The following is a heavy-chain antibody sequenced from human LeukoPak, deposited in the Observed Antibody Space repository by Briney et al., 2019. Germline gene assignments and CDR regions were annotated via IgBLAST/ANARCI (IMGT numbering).Heavy chain of an antibody. CDR3: AREGDDYGAHDAFDI. D-gene: IGHD4-17*01. CDR1: GFTFSDYY. CDR2: INSDGSST. J-gene: IGHJ3*02. V-gene: IGHV3-74*01. Sequence: PGGSLRLSCAASGFTFSDYYMSWIRQAPGKGLVWVSRINSDGSSTSYADSVKGRFTISRDNAKNTLYLQMNSLRAEDTAVYYCAREGDDYGAHDAFDIWGQGTMVTVSS.